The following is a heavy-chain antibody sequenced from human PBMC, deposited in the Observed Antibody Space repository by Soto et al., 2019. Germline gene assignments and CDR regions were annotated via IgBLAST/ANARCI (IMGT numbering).Heavy chain of an antibody. D-gene: IGHD4-17*01. V-gene: IGHV3-30*18. CDR1: GFTFSSYG. Sequence: QVQLVESGGGVVQPGRSLRLSCAASGFTFSSYGMHWVRQAPGKGLEWVAVISYDGSNKYYADSVKGRFTISRDNSKNTLYLQMNSLRAEDTAVYYCAKEGDYGDYYYYGMDVWGQGTTVTVSS. J-gene: IGHJ6*02. CDR2: ISYDGSNK. CDR3: AKEGDYGDYYYYGMDV.